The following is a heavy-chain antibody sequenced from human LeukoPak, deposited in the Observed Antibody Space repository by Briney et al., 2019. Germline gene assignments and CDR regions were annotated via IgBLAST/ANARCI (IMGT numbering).Heavy chain of an antibody. Sequence: GRSLRLSCAASGFTFSSYGMHWVRQAPGKGLEWVAVISYDGSSKYYADSVKGRFTISRDNSKNTLYLQMNSLRAEDTAVYYCAKDRFDYWGQGTLVTVSS. V-gene: IGHV3-30*18. CDR3: AKDRFDY. CDR1: GFTFSSYG. J-gene: IGHJ4*02. CDR2: ISYDGSSK.